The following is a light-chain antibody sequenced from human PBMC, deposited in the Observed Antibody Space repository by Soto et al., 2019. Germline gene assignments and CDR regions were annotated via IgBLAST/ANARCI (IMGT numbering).Light chain of an antibody. CDR3: QHYGHALWA. CDR1: QSVSSSY. J-gene: IGKJ5*01. V-gene: IGKV3-20*01. Sequence: EMVLTQSPGTLSLSPGERATLSCRASQSVSSSYLAWYQQKPGQAPRLLIYGASSRATGIPDRFSGSGSGTDFTLTISRLEPEDFAVYYCQHYGHALWAFGQGTRLEIK. CDR2: GAS.